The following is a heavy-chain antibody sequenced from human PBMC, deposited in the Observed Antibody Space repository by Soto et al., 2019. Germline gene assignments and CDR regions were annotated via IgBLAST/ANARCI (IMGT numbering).Heavy chain of an antibody. D-gene: IGHD2-15*01. Sequence: SVKVSCKASGGTFSSYAISWVRQAPGQGLEWMGGIIPIFGTANYAQKFQGRVTITADESTSTAYMELSSLRSEDTAVYYCARGYCNGGSCYYYYYGMDVWGQGTTVTVSS. V-gene: IGHV1-69*13. CDR3: ARGYCNGGSCYYYYYGMDV. J-gene: IGHJ6*02. CDR2: IIPIFGTA. CDR1: GGTFSSYA.